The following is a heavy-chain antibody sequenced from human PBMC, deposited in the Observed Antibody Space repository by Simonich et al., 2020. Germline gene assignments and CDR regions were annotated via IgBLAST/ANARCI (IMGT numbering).Heavy chain of an antibody. J-gene: IGHJ4*02. CDR2: ISRSNSYI. Sequence: EVQLVESGGGLVKPGGSLRLSCAASGFTFSSYSMNWVRQAPGKGLEWVPTISRSNSYIYYADSVKGRFTISRDNAKNSLYLQMNSLRAEDTAVYYCARANERDYWGQGTLVTVSS. CDR3: ARANERDY. V-gene: IGHV3-21*01. CDR1: GFTFSSYS. D-gene: IGHD1-1*01.